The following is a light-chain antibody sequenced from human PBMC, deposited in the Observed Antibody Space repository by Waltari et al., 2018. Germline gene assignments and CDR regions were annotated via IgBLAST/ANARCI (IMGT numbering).Light chain of an antibody. CDR2: CAA. CDR3: QQYNNWPPYT. CDR1: QSVRSN. J-gene: IGKJ2*01. V-gene: IGKV3-15*01. Sequence: EIVMTQYPVTLSVSPGERATLSCRASQSVRSNLAWYQQKPGQAPRLLIYCAATSATGIPARFSGSVSGTEFTLTISSLQSEDFAVDYCQQYNNWPPYTFGQGTKLEIK.